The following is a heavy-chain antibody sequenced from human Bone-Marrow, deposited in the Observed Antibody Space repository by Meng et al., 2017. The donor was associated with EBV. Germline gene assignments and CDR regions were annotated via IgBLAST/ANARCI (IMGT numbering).Heavy chain of an antibody. CDR2: INHSGST. CDR3: ARGQSDYYGSLNKRTDY. V-gene: IGHV4-34*01. D-gene: IGHD3-10*01. CDR1: GGSFVGYY. Sequence: QGPLRQSGEDRLKPSEPLPPTCAGDGGSFVGYYWSWIRQPPGKGLEWIGEINHSGSTNYNPSLKSRVTISVDTSKNQFSLKLSSVTAADTAVYHCARGQSDYYGSLNKRTDYWGQGTLVTVSS. J-gene: IGHJ4*02.